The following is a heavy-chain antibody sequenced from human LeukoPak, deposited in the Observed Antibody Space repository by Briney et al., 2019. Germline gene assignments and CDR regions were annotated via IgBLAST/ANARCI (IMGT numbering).Heavy chain of an antibody. CDR1: GGSISSGGYY. D-gene: IGHD4-11*01. Sequence: SQTLSLTCTVSGGSISSGGYYWSWIRQPPGKGLEWIGYIYHSGSTYYNPSLKSRVTISVDRSKNQFSLKLSSVTAADTAVYDCARRSGLPYDYWGQGTLVTVSS. CDR2: IYHSGST. V-gene: IGHV4-30-2*01. J-gene: IGHJ4*02. CDR3: ARRSGLPYDY.